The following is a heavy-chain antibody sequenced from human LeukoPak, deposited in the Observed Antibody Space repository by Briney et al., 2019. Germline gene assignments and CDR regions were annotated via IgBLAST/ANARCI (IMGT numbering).Heavy chain of an antibody. J-gene: IGHJ4*02. CDR3: ARGRLDYGDYVVHILDY. D-gene: IGHD4-17*01. Sequence: GGSLRLSCAASGFTFSSYEMNWVRQAPGKGLEWVSYISSSGSTIYYADSVKGRFTISRDNSKNTLYLQMNSLRAEDTAVYYCARGRLDYGDYVVHILDYWGQGTLVTVSS. CDR2: ISSSGSTI. V-gene: IGHV3-48*03. CDR1: GFTFSSYE.